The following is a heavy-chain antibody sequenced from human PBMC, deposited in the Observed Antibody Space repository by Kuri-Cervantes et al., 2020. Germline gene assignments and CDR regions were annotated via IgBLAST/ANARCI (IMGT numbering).Heavy chain of an antibody. CDR1: GFTVSSNY. J-gene: IGHJ4*02. D-gene: IGHD6-19*01. Sequence: GESLKISCAASGFTVSSNYMSWVRQAPGKGREWVSVIYSGGSTYYADSVKGRFTISRDNSKNTLYLQMNSLRAEDTAVYYYARGGSDSAWYWMDWGQGTLVTVSS. CDR2: IYSGGST. CDR3: ARGGSDSAWYWMD. V-gene: IGHV3-66*02.